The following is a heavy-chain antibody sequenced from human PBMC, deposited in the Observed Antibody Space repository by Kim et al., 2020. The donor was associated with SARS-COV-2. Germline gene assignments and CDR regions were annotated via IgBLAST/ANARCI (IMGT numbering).Heavy chain of an antibody. V-gene: IGHV3-13*01. CDR3: ARGKENCSGGSCYFGAFDI. J-gene: IGHJ3*02. D-gene: IGHD2-15*01. Sequence: GRFTISRETAKNSLYLQMNSLRAGDTAVYYCARGKENCSGGSCYFGAFDIWGQGTMVTVSS.